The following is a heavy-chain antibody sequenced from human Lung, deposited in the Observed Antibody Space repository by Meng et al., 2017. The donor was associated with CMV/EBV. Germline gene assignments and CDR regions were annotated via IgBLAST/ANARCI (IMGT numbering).Heavy chain of an antibody. CDR2: ISAYNGNT. D-gene: IGHD1-26*01. CDR3: ARVEVGITSGDY. CDR1: GYTFTNYG. J-gene: IGHJ4*02. V-gene: IGHV1-18*01. Sequence: QSKLGQFGGEVKKPGASVKVSCKASGYTFTNYGITWVRQAPGQGLEWMGWISAYNGNTNYAQTRQGRVTMTTDTSTSTAYMELGSLRSDDTAVYYCARVEVGITSGDYWGQGTLVTVSS.